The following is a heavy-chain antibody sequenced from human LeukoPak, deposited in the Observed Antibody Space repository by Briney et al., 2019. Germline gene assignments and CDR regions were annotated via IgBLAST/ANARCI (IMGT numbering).Heavy chain of an antibody. CDR1: GFTVSDNY. CDR3: ARDAPQVPAAGVLAS. D-gene: IGHD6-13*01. V-gene: IGHV3-53*01. J-gene: IGHJ5*02. Sequence: GGSLRLSCAASGFTVSDNYMSWVRQAPGKGLEWVSVMYSGGDAYYANSVKGRFTFSRDISKNTLFLQMNGLTTEDTAMYYCARDAPQVPAAGVLASWGQGTLVAVSS. CDR2: MYSGGDA.